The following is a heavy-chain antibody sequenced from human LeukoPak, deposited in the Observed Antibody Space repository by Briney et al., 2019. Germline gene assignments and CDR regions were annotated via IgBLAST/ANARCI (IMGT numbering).Heavy chain of an antibody. D-gene: IGHD2-2*01. CDR1: GFIFSNYW. Sequence: PGGSLRLSCVASGFIFSNYWMSWVRQGPGEGPEWVANLNQGGNEKYYVDSVRGRFTISRDNAKKSLDLQMNSLRVEDTAIYYCARLAVPPGNRGWYYEHWGQGTLVTVSS. V-gene: IGHV3-7*03. J-gene: IGHJ1*01. CDR2: LNQGGNEK. CDR3: ARLAVPPGNRGWYYEH.